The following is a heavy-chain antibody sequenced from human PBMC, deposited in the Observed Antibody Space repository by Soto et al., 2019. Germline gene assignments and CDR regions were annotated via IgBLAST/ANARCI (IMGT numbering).Heavy chain of an antibody. CDR2: ILYDGSNK. CDR3: AKVLTGDLDY. J-gene: IGHJ4*02. V-gene: IGHV3-30*18. D-gene: IGHD7-27*01. Sequence: PGGSLRLSCAASGITFSSYGIHWVRQAPGKGLEWVAVILYDGSNKYYADSVKGRFTISRDNSKNTLYLQMNSLRAEDTAVYYCAKVLTGDLDYWGQGTLVTVSS. CDR1: GITFSSYG.